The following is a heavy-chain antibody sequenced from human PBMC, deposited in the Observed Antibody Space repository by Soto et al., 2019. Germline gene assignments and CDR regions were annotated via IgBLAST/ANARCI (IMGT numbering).Heavy chain of an antibody. J-gene: IGHJ6*02. CDR2: INPSGGST. CDR1: GYTFTSYY. D-gene: IGHD1-26*01. Sequence: GASVKVSCKASGYTFTSYYMHWVRQAPGQGLEWMGIINPSGGSTSYAQKFQGRVTMTRDTSTTAVYMELSSLRSEDTAVYYCAREGVVGAPLYYYYGMDVWGQGTTVTVSS. CDR3: AREGVVGAPLYYYYGMDV. V-gene: IGHV1-46*01.